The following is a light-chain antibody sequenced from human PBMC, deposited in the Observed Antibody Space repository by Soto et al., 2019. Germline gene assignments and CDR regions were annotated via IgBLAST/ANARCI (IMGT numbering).Light chain of an antibody. CDR1: QSVYSNY. V-gene: IGKV3-20*01. Sequence: EIVLTQSPGTLSLSPGERATLSCRASQSVYSNYLAWYQQKPGQAPRLLISAASNRATGIPDRFSGSGSGTDFTLTISRLEPEDFAVYYWQQFGSSPRTFGQGTKVEIK. CDR2: AAS. CDR3: QQFGSSPRT. J-gene: IGKJ1*01.